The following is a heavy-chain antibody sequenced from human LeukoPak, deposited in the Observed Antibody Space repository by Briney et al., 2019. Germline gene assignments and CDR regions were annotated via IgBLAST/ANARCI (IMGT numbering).Heavy chain of an antibody. CDR3: AKASYYYGSGSYEFYGMDV. D-gene: IGHD3-10*01. CDR1: GFTFSSYG. Sequence: GGSLRLSCAASGFTFSSYGMHWVRQAPGKGLEWVAFIRYDGSNKYYADSVKGRFTISRDNSKNTLYLQMNSLRAEDTAVYYCAKASYYYGSGSYEFYGMDVWGQGTTVTVSS. CDR2: IRYDGSNK. J-gene: IGHJ6*02. V-gene: IGHV3-30*02.